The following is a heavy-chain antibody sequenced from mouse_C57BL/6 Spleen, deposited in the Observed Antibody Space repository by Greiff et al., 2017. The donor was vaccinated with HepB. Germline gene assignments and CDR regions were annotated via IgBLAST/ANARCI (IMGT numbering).Heavy chain of an antibody. CDR1: GFSLTSYG. Sequence: VQGVESGPGLVQPSQSLSITCTVSGFSLTSYGVHWVRQSPGKGLEWLGVIWSGGSTDYNAAFISRLSISKDNSKSQVFFKMNSLQADDTAIYYCAREGVTTVVAGFDYWGQGTTLTVSS. CDR3: AREGVTTVVAGFDY. J-gene: IGHJ2*01. V-gene: IGHV2-2*01. D-gene: IGHD1-1*01. CDR2: IWSGGST.